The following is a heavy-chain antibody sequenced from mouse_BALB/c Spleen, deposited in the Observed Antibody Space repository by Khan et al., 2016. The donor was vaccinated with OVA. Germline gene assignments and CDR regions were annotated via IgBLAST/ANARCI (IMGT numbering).Heavy chain of an antibody. CDR3: TRGGYASFAY. Sequence: VQLQQSGPELVKPGASVKMSCKASGYTFTSYVMYWVSQKPGQGLEWIGYINPYNDDTKYNEKFKGKATLTSDKSSSTAYMDLGSLTSEDSAVYYCTRGGYASFAYWGQGTLVTVSA. J-gene: IGHJ3*01. V-gene: IGHV1S136*01. CDR1: GYTFTSYV. D-gene: IGHD2-2*01. CDR2: INPYNDDT.